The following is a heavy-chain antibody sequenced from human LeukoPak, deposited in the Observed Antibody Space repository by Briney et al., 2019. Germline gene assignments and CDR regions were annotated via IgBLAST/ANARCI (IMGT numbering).Heavy chain of an antibody. CDR2: INIDGSST. J-gene: IGHJ4*02. D-gene: IGHD3-3*01. CDR1: GFTFSSYW. CDR3: VRPNFGGVYDY. Sequence: QPGGSLRLSCAASGFTFSSYWMHWVRQAPGKGPVWVSRINIDGSSTTYADSVNGRFTISRDNAKNTLYLQMNSLSVEDTAVYYCVRPNFGGVYDYWGQGALVTVSS. V-gene: IGHV3-74*01.